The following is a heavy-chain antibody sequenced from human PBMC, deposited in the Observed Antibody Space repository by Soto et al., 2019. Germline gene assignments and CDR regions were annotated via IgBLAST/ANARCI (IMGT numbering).Heavy chain of an antibody. V-gene: IGHV1-2*04. CDR3: ARSNKIGTVTTNYYYYYMDV. J-gene: IGHJ6*03. CDR1: GYTFTGYY. D-gene: IGHD4-4*01. Sequence: ASVKVSCKASGYTFTGYYMHWVRQAPGQGLEWMGWINPNSGGTNYAQKFQGWVTMTRDTSISTAYMELSRLRSDDTAVYYCARSNKIGTVTTNYYYYYMDVWGKGTTVTVSS. CDR2: INPNSGGT.